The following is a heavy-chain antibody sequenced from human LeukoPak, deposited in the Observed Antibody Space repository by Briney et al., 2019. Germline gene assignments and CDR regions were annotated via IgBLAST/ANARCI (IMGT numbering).Heavy chain of an antibody. Sequence: SETLSLTCTVSGGSISGYYWSWIRQPPGKGLEWIAYIYYSGSTNYNPSLKSRVTISVDTSKNQFSLNLSSVTAADTAVYYCARDLATMVRGALNWFDPWGQGTLVTVSS. CDR3: ARDLATMVRGALNWFDP. V-gene: IGHV4-59*12. J-gene: IGHJ5*02. D-gene: IGHD3-10*01. CDR1: GGSISGYY. CDR2: IYYSGST.